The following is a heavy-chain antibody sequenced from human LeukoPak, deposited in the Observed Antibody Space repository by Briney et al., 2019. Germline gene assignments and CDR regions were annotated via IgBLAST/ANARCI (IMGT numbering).Heavy chain of an antibody. J-gene: IGHJ5*01. D-gene: IGHD2-2*01. Sequence: PGGSLRLSCAASGFTFSTVAMSWVRQAPGKGLEWVSAISESGGGTYYADSVRGRFTISGDNSKNTLYLQLNSLRAEDTALYYCAKVFVVVPAAIGWFDYWGQGTLVTVSS. V-gene: IGHV3-23*01. CDR1: GFTFSTVA. CDR3: AKVFVVVPAAIGWFDY. CDR2: ISESGGGT.